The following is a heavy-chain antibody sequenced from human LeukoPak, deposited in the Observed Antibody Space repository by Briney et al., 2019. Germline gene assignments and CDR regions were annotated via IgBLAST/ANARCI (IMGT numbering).Heavy chain of an antibody. CDR2: IWYDGSNE. J-gene: IGHJ3*02. CDR1: RFTFSRYG. Sequence: GGSLRLSCAASRFTFSRYGMHWGRQAPGKGLEWVTVIWYDGSNENYADFVKGRFTISRDNSKNTLYLQMNSLRAEDTAVYYCVRNTVTDDGFDIWGQGTMVTVSP. V-gene: IGHV3-33*01. D-gene: IGHD4-17*01. CDR3: VRNTVTDDGFDI.